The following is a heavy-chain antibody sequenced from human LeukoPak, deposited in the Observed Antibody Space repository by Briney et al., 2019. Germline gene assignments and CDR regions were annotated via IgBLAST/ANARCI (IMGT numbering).Heavy chain of an antibody. J-gene: IGHJ5*02. Sequence: PSETLSLTCTVSGGSITSSSYYWGWIRQPPGKGLEWIGSIYYSGSTYYNPSLKSRVTISVDTSKNQFSLKLSSVTAADTAVYYCARGQIVVVITPYNWFDPWGRGTLVTVSS. CDR3: ARGQIVVVITPYNWFDP. CDR1: GGSITSSSYY. D-gene: IGHD3-22*01. CDR2: IYYSGST. V-gene: IGHV4-39*07.